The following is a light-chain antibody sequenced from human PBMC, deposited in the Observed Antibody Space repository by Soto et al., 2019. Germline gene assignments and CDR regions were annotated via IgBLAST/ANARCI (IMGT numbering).Light chain of an antibody. V-gene: IGKV3-11*01. CDR3: QQSSNWLT. Sequence: EIVLTQSPATLSLSPGERATLSCRASQSIGSYLAWYQQKPGQAPRLLIYDASNRATGIPARFSGSGSGTDFTLTISSLEPEAFAVYFCQQSSNWLTFGGGTKVEIK. CDR1: QSIGSY. J-gene: IGKJ4*01. CDR2: DAS.